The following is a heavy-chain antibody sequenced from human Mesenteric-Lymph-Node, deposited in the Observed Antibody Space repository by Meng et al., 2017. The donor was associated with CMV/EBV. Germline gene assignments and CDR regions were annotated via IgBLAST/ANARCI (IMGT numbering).Heavy chain of an antibody. CDR1: EFTFSSYW. J-gene: IGHJ4*02. D-gene: IGHD6-19*01. CDR2: ISSSSYI. CDR3: AKNMLQWVGGNSGFDY. V-gene: IGHV3-21*01. Sequence: GESLKISCAASEFTFSSYWMHWVRQVPGKGLEWVSSISSSSYIYYADSVKGRFTISRDNAKNSLYLQMNSLRAEDTAVYYCAKNMLQWVGGNSGFDYWGQGTLVTVSS.